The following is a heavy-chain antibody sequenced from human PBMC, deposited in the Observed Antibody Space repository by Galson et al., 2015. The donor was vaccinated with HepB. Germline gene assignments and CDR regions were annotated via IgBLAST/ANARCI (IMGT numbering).Heavy chain of an antibody. J-gene: IGHJ4*02. Sequence: SVKVSCKASGYTFTSYGISWVRQAPGQGLEWMGWISAYNGNTNYAQKLQGRVTMTTDTSTSTAYMELRSLRSDDTAVYYCAREATYYYDSSGYNLDYFDYWGQGTLVTVSS. D-gene: IGHD3-22*01. V-gene: IGHV1-18*01. CDR1: GYTFTSYG. CDR3: AREATYYYDSSGYNLDYFDY. CDR2: ISAYNGNT.